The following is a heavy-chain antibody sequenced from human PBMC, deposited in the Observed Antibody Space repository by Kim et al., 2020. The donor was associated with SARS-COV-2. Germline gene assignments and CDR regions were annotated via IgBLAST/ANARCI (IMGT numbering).Heavy chain of an antibody. D-gene: IGHD3-3*01. V-gene: IGHV3-33*01. CDR2: IWFDGTND. Sequence: GGSLRLSCAASGLTFGDFGMHWVRQAPGKGLEWVAVIWFDGTNDCYADSVKGRFTISRDDSINTLYLQMNSLRAEDTALYFCSTDKSGYAFDSWGQGTM. CDR3: STDKSGYAFDS. J-gene: IGHJ4*02. CDR1: GLTFGDFG.